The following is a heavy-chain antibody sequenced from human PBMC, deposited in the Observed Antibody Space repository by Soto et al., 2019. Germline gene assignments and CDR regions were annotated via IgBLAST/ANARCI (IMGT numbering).Heavy chain of an antibody. CDR3: ERGVAGSGFDL. Sequence: SQPDSMTGAISVGSVSSHTAAWNWIRSSPSSGLEWLGRTYYRSNWRHDYAVSVKSRITVNPDTSKNHFSLQLNSVTPDDTAVYYCERGVAGSGFDLWGQGTLVTFS. J-gene: IGHJ4*02. CDR1: VGSVSSHTAA. V-gene: IGHV6-1*01. CDR2: TYYRSNWRH. D-gene: IGHD6-19*01.